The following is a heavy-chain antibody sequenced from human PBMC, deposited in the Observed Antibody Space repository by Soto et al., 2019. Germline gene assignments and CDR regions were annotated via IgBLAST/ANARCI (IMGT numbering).Heavy chain of an antibody. CDR1: GCSISSSTYY. CDR2: IYYSGST. V-gene: IGHV4-39*01. Sequence: SETLSLTCTFSGCSISSSTYYWDWIRQPPGKGLEWIGSIYYSGSTYYNPSLKSRVTMSVDTSKNQFSLKLSSVTAADTAVYYCARVHTPWGQGTLVTVSS. J-gene: IGHJ5*02. CDR3: ARVHTP.